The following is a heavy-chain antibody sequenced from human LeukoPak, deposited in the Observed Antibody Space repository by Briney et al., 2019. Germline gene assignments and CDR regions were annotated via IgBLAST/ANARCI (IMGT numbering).Heavy chain of an antibody. D-gene: IGHD6-19*01. Sequence: PSETLSLTCTVSGGSISSYYWSWIRQPPGKGLEWIGYIYYSGSTNYNPSLKSRVTISVDTSKSQFSLKLSSVTAADTAVYYCARGGYSSGWYLDYWGQGTLVTVSS. V-gene: IGHV4-59*01. CDR2: IYYSGST. J-gene: IGHJ4*02. CDR1: GGSISSYY. CDR3: ARGGYSSGWYLDY.